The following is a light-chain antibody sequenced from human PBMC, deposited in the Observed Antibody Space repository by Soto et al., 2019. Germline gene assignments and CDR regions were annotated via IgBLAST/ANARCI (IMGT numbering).Light chain of an antibody. CDR3: QLRSNWPIT. CDR2: DAS. Sequence: EIVLTQSPATLSLSPGESATLSCRASPSVSSYLAWYQHKPGQAPRLLIYDASNRATGIPARFSGSGSGTDFTLTISILEPEDFAVYYCQLRSNWPITFGQGTRLEIK. CDR1: PSVSSY. V-gene: IGKV3-11*01. J-gene: IGKJ5*01.